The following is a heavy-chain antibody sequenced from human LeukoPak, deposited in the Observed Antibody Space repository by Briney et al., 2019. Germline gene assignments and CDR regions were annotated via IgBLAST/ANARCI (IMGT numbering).Heavy chain of an antibody. CDR2: ISSSGTTI. V-gene: IGHV3-48*03. J-gene: IGHJ4*02. Sequence: GGPLRLPCAASGFSFSSYEMNWARQAPGKGREWGSYISSSGTTINYADSVQGRFTISRDTAKNSPYLQMNSLRAEDTAVYYCAREAPTNGYSFDYWGQGTLVTVSS. CDR1: GFSFSSYE. D-gene: IGHD2-8*01. CDR3: AREAPTNGYSFDY.